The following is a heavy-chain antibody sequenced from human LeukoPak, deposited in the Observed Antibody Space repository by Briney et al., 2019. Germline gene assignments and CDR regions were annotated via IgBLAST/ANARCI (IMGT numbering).Heavy chain of an antibody. Sequence: PSETLSLTCAVSGGSISSGGYSRSWSRQPPGKGLEWIGYIYHSGSTYYNPSLKSRVTISVDRSKNQFSLKLSSVTAADTAVYYCARYCSSTSCHGYWFDPWGQGTLVTVSS. V-gene: IGHV4-30-2*01. D-gene: IGHD2-2*01. CDR3: ARYCSSTSCHGYWFDP. J-gene: IGHJ5*02. CDR2: IYHSGST. CDR1: GGSISSGGYS.